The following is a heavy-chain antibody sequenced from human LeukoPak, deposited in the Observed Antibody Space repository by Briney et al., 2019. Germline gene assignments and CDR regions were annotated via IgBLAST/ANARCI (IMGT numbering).Heavy chain of an antibody. J-gene: IGHJ4*02. CDR3: TTYSVGATIHSTFDF. V-gene: IGHV3-48*04. CDR1: GFTFSSYS. Sequence: PGGSLRLSCAASGFTFSSYSMNWVRQAPGKGLEWVSYISSSSSTIYYADSVKGRFTISRDNAKNSLYLQMNSLKTEDTAVYYCTTYSVGATIHSTFDFWGQGALVTVSS. D-gene: IGHD1-26*01. CDR2: ISSSSSTI.